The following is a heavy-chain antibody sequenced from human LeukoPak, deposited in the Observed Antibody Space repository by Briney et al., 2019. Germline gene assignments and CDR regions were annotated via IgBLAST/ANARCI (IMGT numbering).Heavy chain of an antibody. V-gene: IGHV1-24*01. J-gene: IGHJ5*02. CDR3: AKDNYGGNGWFDP. CDR2: FDPEDGET. Sequence: ASVKVSCKVSGYTLTELSMHWVRQAPGKGLEWMGGFDPEDGETIYAQKFQGRVTMTEDTSTDTAYMELSSLRSEDTALYYCAKDNYGGNGWFDPWGQGTLVTVSS. D-gene: IGHD4-23*01. CDR1: GYTLTELS.